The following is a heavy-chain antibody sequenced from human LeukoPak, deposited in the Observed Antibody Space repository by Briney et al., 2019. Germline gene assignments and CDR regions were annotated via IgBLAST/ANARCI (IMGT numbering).Heavy chain of an antibody. J-gene: IGHJ4*02. V-gene: IGHV3-7*03. CDR2: IKQDGSEK. CDR1: GFTFSDYW. D-gene: IGHD7-27*01. Sequence: PGGSLRLSCAASGFTFSDYWMSWVRQAPGKELEWVANIKQDGSEKYYVDSVKGRFTISRDNAENSLYLQMNSLRAEDTAVYYCVRDKLTGASRLDYWGQGTLPTVSS. CDR3: VRDKLTGASRLDY.